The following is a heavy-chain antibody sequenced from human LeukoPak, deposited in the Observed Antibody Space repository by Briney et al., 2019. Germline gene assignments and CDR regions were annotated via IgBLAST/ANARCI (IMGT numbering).Heavy chain of an antibody. J-gene: IGHJ5*02. D-gene: IGHD2-15*01. V-gene: IGHV4-4*07. Sequence: SETLSLTCTVSGGSISSYYWSWIRQPAGKGLEWIGRIYTSGSTKYNPSLKSRVTISVETCKNQFSLKLSSVTAADTAVYYCARDFLHSFKGGWFDPWGQGTLVTGSS. CDR1: GGSISSYY. CDR3: ARDFLHSFKGGWFDP. CDR2: IYTSGST.